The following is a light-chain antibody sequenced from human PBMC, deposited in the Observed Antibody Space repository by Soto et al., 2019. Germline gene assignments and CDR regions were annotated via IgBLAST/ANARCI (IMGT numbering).Light chain of an antibody. J-gene: IGKJ4*01. CDR2: GAS. CDR3: QQYNNWPLT. V-gene: IGKV3-15*01. CDR1: QSVSSN. Sequence: IVMTHSPATLSVSPGERATLSCRASQSVSSNLAWYQQKPGQAPRLLIYGASTRATGIPARFSGSGSGTEFTLTISSLQSEDFAVYYCQQYNNWPLTFGGGTKVDI.